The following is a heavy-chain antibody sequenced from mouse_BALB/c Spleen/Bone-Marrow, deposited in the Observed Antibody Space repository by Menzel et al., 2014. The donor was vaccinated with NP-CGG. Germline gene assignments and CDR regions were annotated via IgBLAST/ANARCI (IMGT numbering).Heavy chain of an antibody. CDR2: IRLKSNNYAT. Sequence: EVMLVESGGGLVQPGGSMKLSCVASGFTFSNFWMNWVRQSPEKGLEWVAEIRLKSNNYATHYAESVKGRFTISREDSNSSIYLQMNNLRTEDTGIYCCIREVYDRYVWVFDYWGQGTTLTVSS. V-gene: IGHV6-6*02. CDR1: GFTFSNFW. J-gene: IGHJ2*01. CDR3: IREVYDRYVWVFDY. D-gene: IGHD2-3*01.